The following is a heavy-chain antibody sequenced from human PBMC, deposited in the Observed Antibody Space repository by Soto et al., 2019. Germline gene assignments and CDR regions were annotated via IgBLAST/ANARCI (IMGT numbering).Heavy chain of an antibody. V-gene: IGHV1-18*01. CDR2: ISAYNDYT. Sequence: QIQLVQSGAEVKKPGASVKVSCKASGYTFTDHGISWVRQAPGQGVEWMGWISAYNDYTAYAQKFQGRVTMTTDKYANTAYMELRSLTSDYTAVYYCAKDRPRLTQNFLDVYWGQGTLVTVSS. D-gene: IGHD3-16*01. J-gene: IGHJ4*02. CDR3: AKDRPRLTQNFLDVY. CDR1: GYTFTDHG.